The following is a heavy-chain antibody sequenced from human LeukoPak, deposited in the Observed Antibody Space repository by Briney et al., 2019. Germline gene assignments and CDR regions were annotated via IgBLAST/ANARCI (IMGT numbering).Heavy chain of an antibody. CDR2: INPSGGST. Sequence: GASVKVSCKASGYTFTSYYMHWVRQAPGQGLEWVGIINPSGGSTSYAQKFQGRVTMTRDTSTSTVYMELSSLRSEDTAVYYCARDLGYYDFWSGYSHLDYWGQGTLVTFSS. CDR1: GYTFTSYY. V-gene: IGHV1-46*01. CDR3: ARDLGYYDFWSGYSHLDY. J-gene: IGHJ4*02. D-gene: IGHD3-3*01.